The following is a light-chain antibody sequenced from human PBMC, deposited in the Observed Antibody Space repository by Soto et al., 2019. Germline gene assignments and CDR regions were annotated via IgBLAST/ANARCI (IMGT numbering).Light chain of an antibody. J-gene: IGKJ1*01. V-gene: IGKV1-5*03. CDR3: QQYNTYPCT. Sequence: DIQMTQSPSTLSASVGDRLTITCRASQSINSWLAWYQQKPGKAPKILIYKASSLESGVPSRFSGSASGTEFTLTISSLQPDDFATYYCQQYNTYPCTFGQGTKVEVK. CDR1: QSINSW. CDR2: KAS.